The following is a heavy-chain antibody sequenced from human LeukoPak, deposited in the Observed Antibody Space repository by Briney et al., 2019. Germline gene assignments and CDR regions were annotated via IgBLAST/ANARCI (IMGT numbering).Heavy chain of an antibody. CDR3: ARVPDSIVTTVEFDY. Sequence: ASVTLSFTSSAYTFTVYYMHWVRQAPGQGLGWMGWINPNSGGTNYAQKFQGRVTMTRDTSISTAYMELSRLRSDDTAVYYCARVPDSIVTTVEFDYWGQGTLVTVSS. V-gene: IGHV1-2*02. CDR2: INPNSGGT. D-gene: IGHD4-23*01. J-gene: IGHJ4*02. CDR1: AYTFTVYY.